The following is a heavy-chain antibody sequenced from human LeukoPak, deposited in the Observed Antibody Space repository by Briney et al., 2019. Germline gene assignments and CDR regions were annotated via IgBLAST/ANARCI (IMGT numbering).Heavy chain of an antibody. V-gene: IGHV3-7*01. J-gene: IGHJ5*02. CDR3: ARGLRIAAAGSS. CDR1: GFTFSCYW. CDR2: IKQDGSEQ. D-gene: IGHD6-13*01. Sequence: GGSLRLSCSASGFTFSCYWISWVRQAPAKELAGVANIKQDGSEQYYVDSLKGRFTISRDNAKNSLYLQMNSLRAEDTAVYYCARGLRIAAAGSSWGQGTLVTVSS.